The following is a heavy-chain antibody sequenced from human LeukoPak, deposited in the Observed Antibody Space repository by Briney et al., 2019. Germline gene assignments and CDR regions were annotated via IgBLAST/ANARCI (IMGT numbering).Heavy chain of an antibody. J-gene: IGHJ4*02. V-gene: IGHV5-51*01. CDR2: IYPGDSDT. D-gene: IGHD1-26*01. Sequence: HGESLKISCKGSGYSFTSYWIGWVRQMPGKGLEWMGIIYPGDSDTRYSPSFQGQVTISAEKSISTAYLQWSSLKASDTAMYYCATLPATARATLDYWGQGTLVTVSS. CDR1: GYSFTSYW. CDR3: ATLPATARATLDY.